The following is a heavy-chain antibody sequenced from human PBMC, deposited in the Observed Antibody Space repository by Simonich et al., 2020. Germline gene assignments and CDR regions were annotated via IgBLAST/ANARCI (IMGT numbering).Heavy chain of an antibody. CDR1: GGSISSSSYY. CDR2: IYSIGNT. Sequence: QLQLQESGPGLVKPSETLSLTCTVSGGSISSSSYYWGRIRQPPVKGLEGIGSIYSIGNTPSNPSLKSRVTISVDTSKNQFSLKLSSVTAADTAVYYCARHKGYCSGGSCYSHWYFDLWGRGTLVTVSS. V-gene: IGHV4-39*01. CDR3: ARHKGYCSGGSCYSHWYFDL. D-gene: IGHD2-15*01. J-gene: IGHJ2*01.